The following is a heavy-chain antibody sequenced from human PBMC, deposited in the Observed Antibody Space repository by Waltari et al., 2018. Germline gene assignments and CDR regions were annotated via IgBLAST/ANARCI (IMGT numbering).Heavy chain of an antibody. CDR1: GGTFSSYA. J-gene: IGHJ6*03. D-gene: IGHD1-26*01. V-gene: IGHV1-69*13. CDR2: IIPIFGTA. CDR3: AVLGGSGSYSGYYMDV. Sequence: QVQLVQSGAEVKKPGSSVKVSCKASGGTFSSYAISWVRQAPGQGLEWMGGIIPIFGTANYAQKFQGRVTITADESTSTAYMELSSLRSEDTAVYYCAVLGGSGSYSGYYMDVWGKGTTVTVSS.